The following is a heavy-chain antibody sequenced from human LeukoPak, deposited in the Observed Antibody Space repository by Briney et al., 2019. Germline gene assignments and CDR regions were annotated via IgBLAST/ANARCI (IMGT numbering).Heavy chain of an antibody. V-gene: IGHV4-59*01. CDR1: GGSISSYY. Sequence: PSETLSLTCTVSGGSISSYYWSWIRQPPGKGLEWIGYIYYSGSTNYNPSLKSRVTISVDTSKNQFSLKLSSVTAADTAVYYCARRYTIFGVVANYDYWGQGTLVTVSS. CDR3: ARRYTIFGVVANYDY. D-gene: IGHD3-3*01. J-gene: IGHJ4*02. CDR2: IYYSGST.